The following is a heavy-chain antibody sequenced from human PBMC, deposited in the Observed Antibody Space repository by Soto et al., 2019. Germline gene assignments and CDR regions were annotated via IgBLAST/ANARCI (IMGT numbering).Heavy chain of an antibody. CDR2: TSISSRTI. CDR1: GFTFSNYG. CDR3: ARGRPYYFDY. J-gene: IGHJ4*02. V-gene: IGHV3-48*01. Sequence: GGSLRLSCAASGFTFSNYGMNRVRQAPGKGLEWVSYTSISSRTIYYADSVEGRFTISRDNAKNSLYLQMNSLRAEDTAVYYCARGRPYYFDYWGQGTLVTVSS.